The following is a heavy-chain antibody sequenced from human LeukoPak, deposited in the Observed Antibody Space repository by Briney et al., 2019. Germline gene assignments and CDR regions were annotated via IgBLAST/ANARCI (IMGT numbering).Heavy chain of an antibody. D-gene: IGHD3-22*01. CDR1: GFTFSSYW. J-gene: IGHJ3*02. V-gene: IGHV3-7*01. CDR2: IKQDGSEK. Sequence: PGGSLRLSCAASGFTFSSYWMSWVRQAPGKGLEWVANIKQDGSEKYYVDSVKGRFTISRDNAKNSLYLQMNSLRAEDTAVYYCASTKTYYYDSSGYGAFDIWGQGTMVTVSS. CDR3: ASTKTYYYDSSGYGAFDI.